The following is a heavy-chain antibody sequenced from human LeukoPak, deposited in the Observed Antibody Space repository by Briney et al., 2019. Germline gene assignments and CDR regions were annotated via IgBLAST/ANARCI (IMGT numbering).Heavy chain of an antibody. CDR2: IYTSGST. D-gene: IGHD5-18*01. CDR3: ARNTGGYSCGYNYYMDV. Sequence: SETLSLTCTVSGGSISSYYWSWIRQPAGKGLEWIGRIYTSGSTNYNPSLKSRVTMSVDTSKNQFSLKLSSVTAADTAVYYCARNTGGYSCGYNYYMDVWGKGTTVTVSS. CDR1: GGSISSYY. J-gene: IGHJ6*03. V-gene: IGHV4-4*07.